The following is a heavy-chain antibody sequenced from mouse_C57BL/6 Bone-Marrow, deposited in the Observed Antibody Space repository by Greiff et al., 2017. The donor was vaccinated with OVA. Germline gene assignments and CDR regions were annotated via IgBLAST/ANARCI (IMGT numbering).Heavy chain of an antibody. CDR3: ARSFLDGYYGAWFAY. CDR1: GFTFSSYA. Sequence: VQLKESGGGLVKPGGSLKLSCAASGFTFSSYAMSWVRQTPEKRLEWVATISDGGSYTYYPDNVKGRFTISRDNAKNNLYLQMSHLKSEDTAMYYCARSFLDGYYGAWFAYWGQGTLVTVSA. D-gene: IGHD2-3*01. J-gene: IGHJ3*01. CDR2: ISDGGSYT. V-gene: IGHV5-4*01.